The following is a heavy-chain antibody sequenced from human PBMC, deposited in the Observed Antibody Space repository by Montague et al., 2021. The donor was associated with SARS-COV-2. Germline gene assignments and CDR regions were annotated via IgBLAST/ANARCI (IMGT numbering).Heavy chain of an antibody. V-gene: IGHV4/OR15-8*02. CDR1: GGFISSGNW. CDR2: IFHNGAA. CDR3: ARDFVAAVPDRFDS. D-gene: IGHD6-13*01. J-gene: IGHJ4*02. Sequence: SETLSLTCAVSGGFISSGNWWCWFRQPPGKGLVWFGEIFHNGAASYNPSLQSRLTISMDKSKKEFSLQLNSVTAADTAMYYCARDFVAAVPDRFDSWGQGVLVTVSS.